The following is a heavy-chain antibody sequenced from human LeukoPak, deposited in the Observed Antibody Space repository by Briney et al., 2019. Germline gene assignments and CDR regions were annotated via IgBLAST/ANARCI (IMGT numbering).Heavy chain of an antibody. CDR3: ARGRGSTSRY. V-gene: IGHV1-18*01. D-gene: IGHD5-12*01. J-gene: IGHJ4*02. CDR1: GYTFTSYG. Sequence: ASVKVSCKASGYTFTSYGITWVRQAPGQGLEWMGWISTYNGNTNYAQNLQGRVSMTTDTSTSTAYMELRSLRSDDTAVYYCARGRGSTSRYWGQGTLVTASS. CDR2: ISTYNGNT.